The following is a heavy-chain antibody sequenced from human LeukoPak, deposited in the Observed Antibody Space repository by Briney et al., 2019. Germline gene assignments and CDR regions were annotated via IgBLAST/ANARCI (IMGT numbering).Heavy chain of an antibody. CDR2: IKSKTDGGTT. CDR3: TTEGYFYCSGGSCYSRFGY. D-gene: IGHD2-15*01. V-gene: IGHV3-15*01. Sequence: GGSLRLSCAASGFTFSSYSMSWVRQAPGKGLEWVGRIKSKTDGGTTDYAAPVKGRFTISRDDSKNTLYLQMNSLKTEDTAVYYCTTEGYFYCSGGSCYSRFGYWGQGTLVTVSS. J-gene: IGHJ4*02. CDR1: GFTFSSYS.